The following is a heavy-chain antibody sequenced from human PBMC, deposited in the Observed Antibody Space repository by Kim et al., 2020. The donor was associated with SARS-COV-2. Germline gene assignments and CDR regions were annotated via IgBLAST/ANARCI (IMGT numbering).Heavy chain of an antibody. CDR1: GFTFSDYY. CDR2: ISSGGSTI. J-gene: IGHJ4*02. V-gene: IGHV3-11*01. Sequence: GGSLRLSCAASGFTFSDYYMNWIRQAPGKGLEWVSYISSGGSTIYYADSVKGRFTISRDNARNSLFLEMNSLRADDTAVYYCASGFRPRGYWGQGTLVTV. CDR3: ASGFRPRGY. D-gene: IGHD5-18*01.